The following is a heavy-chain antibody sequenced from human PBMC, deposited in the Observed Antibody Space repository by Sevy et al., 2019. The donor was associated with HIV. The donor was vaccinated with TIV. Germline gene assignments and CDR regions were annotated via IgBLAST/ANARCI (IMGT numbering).Heavy chain of an antibody. D-gene: IGHD2-15*01. CDR2: ISSSSNYI. CDR3: ARVKAYCSGGSCYSTMGADV. CDR1: GFTFSTYS. J-gene: IGHJ6*02. Sequence: GGSLRLSCAVSGFTFSTYSMTWVRQAPGKGLEWVSSISSSSNYIYYPDSVKGRFTISRDNAKNSLYVQMNSLRAEDTAVYYCARVKAYCSGGSCYSTMGADVWGQGTTVTVSS. V-gene: IGHV3-21*01.